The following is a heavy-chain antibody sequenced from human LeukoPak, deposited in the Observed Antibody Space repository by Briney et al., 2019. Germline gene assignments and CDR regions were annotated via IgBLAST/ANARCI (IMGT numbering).Heavy chain of an antibody. CDR1: GFIFSSYA. Sequence: GGSLRLSCAASGFIFSSYAVSWVRQAPGKGLEWVSAISASGDNTHYADSVKGRFTISRDNSKNTLYLQMNNLRAEDTAVYYCAKDSLADIDYWGQGTLVTVSS. D-gene: IGHD3-16*01. J-gene: IGHJ4*02. CDR2: ISASGDNT. CDR3: AKDSLADIDY. V-gene: IGHV3-23*01.